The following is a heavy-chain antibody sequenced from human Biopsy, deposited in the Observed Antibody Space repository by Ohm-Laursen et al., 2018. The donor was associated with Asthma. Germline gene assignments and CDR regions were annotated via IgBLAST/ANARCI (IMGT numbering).Heavy chain of an antibody. CDR3: VRAVRSEQWPAPFDY. CDR1: GGSIGSFY. D-gene: IGHD6-19*01. J-gene: IGHJ4*02. V-gene: IGHV4-59*01. CDR2: VYWTGST. Sequence: GTLSLTCRVYGGSIGSFYWSWIRQSPEKGLEWMGYVYWTGSTNYNPSLKSRMTMSVDTSKNRMFLELTSVTAADTAIYYCVRAVRSEQWPAPFDYWGQGKPVTVSS.